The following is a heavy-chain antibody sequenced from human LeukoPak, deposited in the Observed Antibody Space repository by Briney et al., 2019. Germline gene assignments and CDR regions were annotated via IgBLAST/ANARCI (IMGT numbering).Heavy chain of an antibody. CDR2: ILYSGST. CDR3: ARGDYGSGRLFDY. D-gene: IGHD3-10*01. Sequence: SETLSLTCTVSGGSISSYYWSWIRQPPGKGLEWIGYILYSGSTNYNPSLKSRVTISVDTSKNQFSLKLSSVTAADTAVYYCARGDYGSGRLFDYWGQGTLVTVSS. V-gene: IGHV4-59*01. CDR1: GGSISSYY. J-gene: IGHJ4*02.